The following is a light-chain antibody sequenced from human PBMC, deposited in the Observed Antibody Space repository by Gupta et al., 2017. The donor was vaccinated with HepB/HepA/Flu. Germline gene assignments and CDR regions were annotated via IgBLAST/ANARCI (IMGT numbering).Light chain of an antibody. CDR3: CSYNSDLEV. CDR2: EFS. CDR1: NSDVGGYNL. J-gene: IGLJ1*01. V-gene: IGLV2-23*02. Sequence: QSALTQPASVSGSPGQSIAISCTGTNSDVGGYNLVSWYQQYPGNALKLKIYEFSKRPSGVSNRFSGSKSGTTASLTISELQAEDEAYYYCCSYNSDLEVFGTGTRLTVL.